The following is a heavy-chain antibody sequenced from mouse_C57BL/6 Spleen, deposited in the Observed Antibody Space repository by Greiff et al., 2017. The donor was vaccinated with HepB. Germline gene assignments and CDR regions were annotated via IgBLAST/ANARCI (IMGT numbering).Heavy chain of an antibody. CDR3: GRLKEDCMDY. CDR2: INPNNGGT. Sequence: EVQLQQSGPELVKPGASVKISCKASGYTFTDYYIHWVKQRHGKSLEWIGYINPNNGGTSYNQKFKGKATLTVDKSSSTAYMELRSLTSEDCAAYYWGRLKEDCMDYWGQGTSVTVSS. J-gene: IGHJ4*01. V-gene: IGHV1-26*01. CDR1: GYTFTDYY.